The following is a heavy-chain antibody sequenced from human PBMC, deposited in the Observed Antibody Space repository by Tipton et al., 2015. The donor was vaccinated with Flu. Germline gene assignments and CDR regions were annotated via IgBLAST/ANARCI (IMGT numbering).Heavy chain of an antibody. CDR1: GGSISTGGYY. V-gene: IGHV4-31*03. J-gene: IGHJ4*02. Sequence: TLSLTCTVSGGSISTGGYYWIWIRQHPGKGLEWIAYTSYSGSTYYNPSLKSRVTISVDTSKNQFSLKLSSVTAADTAVYYCAREGRREQLALDYWGQGTLVTVSS. CDR3: AREGRREQLALDY. CDR2: TSYSGST. D-gene: IGHD6-6*01.